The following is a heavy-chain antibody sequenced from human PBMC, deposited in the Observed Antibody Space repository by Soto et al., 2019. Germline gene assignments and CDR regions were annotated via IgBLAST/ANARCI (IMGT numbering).Heavy chain of an antibody. V-gene: IGHV3-30*04. D-gene: IGHD3-16*01. CDR2: ISYEGRNT. CDR1: GFTFSNYA. Sequence: QVQLVESGGGVVQPGRSLRLSCAASGFTFSNYAMHWVRQAPGKGLEWVAVISYEGRNTYYADSVKGRFTMSRDNSKNTLSLQMNTLRADDTAVCYCARGLGYYCYGMEVWGQGTTVTVSS. J-gene: IGHJ6*02. CDR3: ARGLGYYCYGMEV.